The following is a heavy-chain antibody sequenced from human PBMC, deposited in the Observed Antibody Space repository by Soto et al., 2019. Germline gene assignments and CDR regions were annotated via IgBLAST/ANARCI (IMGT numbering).Heavy chain of an antibody. CDR3: AGRVGATNYGMDV. CDR2: IYSGGST. J-gene: IGHJ6*02. CDR1: EFSVSSNY. Sequence: PXGSLRLAGAASEFSVSSNYINWVRQAPGKGLDCVSTIYSGGSTYYADSVKGRFTISRDNSKNTLYLQMNNLRAEDAAVYYCAGRVGATNYGMDVWGQGTTVTVSS. V-gene: IGHV3-53*01. D-gene: IGHD1-26*01.